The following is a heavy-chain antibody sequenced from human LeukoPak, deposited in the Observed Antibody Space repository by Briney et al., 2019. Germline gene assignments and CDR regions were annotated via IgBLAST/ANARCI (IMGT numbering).Heavy chain of an antibody. J-gene: IGHJ4*02. CDR2: ISWNSGSI. D-gene: IGHD6-19*01. V-gene: IGHV3-9*03. Sequence: GGSLRLSCAASGFTFDDYAMHWVRQAPGKGLEWVSGISWNSGSIGYADSVKGRFTISRDNAKNSLYLQTNSLRAEDMALYYCAKSRSLRGIAVAGNLNYFDYWGQGTLVTVSS. CDR3: AKSRSLRGIAVAGNLNYFDY. CDR1: GFTFDDYA.